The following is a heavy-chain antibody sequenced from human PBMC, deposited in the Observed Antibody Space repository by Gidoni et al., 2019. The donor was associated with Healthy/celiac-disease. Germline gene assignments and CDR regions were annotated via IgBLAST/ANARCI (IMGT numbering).Heavy chain of an antibody. Sequence: EVQLVESGGGLVQPGGSLRLSCSASGFTLSSYAMHWVRQAPGKGLEYVSAISSNGGSTYYADSVKGRFTISRDNSKNTLYLQMSSLRAEDTAVYYCVRGIGAYYDFWSGYLFDYWGQGTLVTVSS. D-gene: IGHD3-3*01. CDR3: VRGIGAYYDFWSGYLFDY. CDR2: ISSNGGST. J-gene: IGHJ4*02. CDR1: GFTLSSYA. V-gene: IGHV3-64D*06.